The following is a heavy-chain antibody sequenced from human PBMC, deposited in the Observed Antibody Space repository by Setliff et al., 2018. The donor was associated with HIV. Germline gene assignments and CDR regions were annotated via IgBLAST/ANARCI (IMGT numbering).Heavy chain of an antibody. Sequence: ASVKVSCKASAYTFTDYYIHWVRQAPGQGLEWMGWVNPNSGGTNYAQKFQDRVSLTRDTSLSTAYMEPSSLTSDDTAIYYCARDMFEIWERSLAKGDEFDPWGQGSLVTVSS. CDR2: VNPNSGGT. CDR3: ARDMFEIWERSLAKGDEFDP. J-gene: IGHJ5*02. V-gene: IGHV1-2*02. D-gene: IGHD3-10*02. CDR1: AYTFTDYY.